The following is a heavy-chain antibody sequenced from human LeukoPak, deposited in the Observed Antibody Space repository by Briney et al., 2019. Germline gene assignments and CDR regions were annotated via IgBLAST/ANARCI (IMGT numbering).Heavy chain of an antibody. CDR3: AKPRTSDYDILTGYYHTRVAFDY. D-gene: IGHD3-9*01. CDR2: INAGNGNT. J-gene: IGHJ4*02. CDR1: GYTFTSYA. V-gene: IGHV1-3*01. Sequence: GASVKVSCKASGYTFTSYAMHWVRQAPGQRLEWMGWINAGNGNTKYSQKFQGRVTITRDTSASTAYMELSSLRSEDTAVYYCAKPRTSDYDILTGYYHTRVAFDYWGQGTLVTVSS.